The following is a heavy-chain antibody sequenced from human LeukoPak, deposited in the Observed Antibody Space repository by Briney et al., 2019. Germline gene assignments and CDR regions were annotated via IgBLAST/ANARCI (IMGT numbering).Heavy chain of an antibody. D-gene: IGHD3-22*01. CDR1: GGSFSGYY. CDR3: ARVPTYYYDSSGHDGPIDY. CDR2: INHSGTT. Sequence: SETLSLTCAVYGGSFSGYYWSWIRQPPGKGLEWIGKINHSGTTNYNPSLKSRVTMSVDTSTHQFSLHLTSVTAADTAVYYCARVPTYYYDSSGHDGPIDYWGQGTLVTVSS. J-gene: IGHJ4*02. V-gene: IGHV4-34*01.